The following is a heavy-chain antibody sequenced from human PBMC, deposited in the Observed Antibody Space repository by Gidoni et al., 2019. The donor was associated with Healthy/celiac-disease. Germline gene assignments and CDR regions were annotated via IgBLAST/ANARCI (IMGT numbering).Heavy chain of an antibody. CDR2: IYYSGST. D-gene: IGHD1-26*01. CDR1: GGSIRSYY. J-gene: IGHJ6*03. V-gene: IGHV4-59*01. Sequence: QVQLQESGPGLVKPSETLSLTCTVPGGSIRSYYWSWIRQPPGKGLEWIGYIYYSGSTNYNPSLKSRVTISVDTSKNQFSLKLSSVTAADTAVYYCARVVGAAYYYYYMDVWGKGTTVTVSS. CDR3: ARVVGAAYYYYYMDV.